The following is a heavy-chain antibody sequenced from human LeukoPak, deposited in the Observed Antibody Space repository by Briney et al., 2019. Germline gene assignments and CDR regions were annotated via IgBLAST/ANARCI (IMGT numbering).Heavy chain of an antibody. V-gene: IGHV1-18*01. Sequence: ASVKVSCKASGYTFTSYGISWVRQAPGQGLEWMGWISAYNGNTNYAQKLQGRVTMTTDTSTSTAYMELRSLRSDDTAVYYCARVPRYYYDSSGYYEDYWGQGTLVTVS. CDR1: GYTFTSYG. D-gene: IGHD3-22*01. J-gene: IGHJ4*02. CDR3: ARVPRYYYDSSGYYEDY. CDR2: ISAYNGNT.